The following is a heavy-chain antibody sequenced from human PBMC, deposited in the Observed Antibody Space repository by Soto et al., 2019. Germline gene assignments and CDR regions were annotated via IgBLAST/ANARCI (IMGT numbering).Heavy chain of an antibody. CDR2: INPMFNST. CDR3: ARQIFAADY. Sequence: QVQLVQSGAEVKKPGSSVKVSCEAPGGTFDHAAITWVRQAPGQGLEWVGGINPMFNSTHYAHKFQGRVTITADAVTSTAFMELRGLSSDDAAVYYCARQIFAADYWGQGTLLVVSS. J-gene: IGHJ4*02. CDR1: GGTFDHAA. D-gene: IGHD3-9*01. V-gene: IGHV1-69*01.